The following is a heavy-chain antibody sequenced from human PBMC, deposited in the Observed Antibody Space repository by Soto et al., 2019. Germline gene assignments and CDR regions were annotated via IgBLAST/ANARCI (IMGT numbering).Heavy chain of an antibody. D-gene: IGHD1-26*01. Sequence: EVQLLESGGGLVQPGGYLRLSCAASGFTFSSYAMRWVRQAPGKGLEWVSAISGSGDSTYYADSVKGRFTISRDNSKNTLYLQMNSLRAEETAIYYCARRGSGSYYDCWGQGTLVTVSS. CDR1: GFTFSSYA. CDR3: ARRGSGSYYDC. J-gene: IGHJ4*02. V-gene: IGHV3-23*01. CDR2: ISGSGDST.